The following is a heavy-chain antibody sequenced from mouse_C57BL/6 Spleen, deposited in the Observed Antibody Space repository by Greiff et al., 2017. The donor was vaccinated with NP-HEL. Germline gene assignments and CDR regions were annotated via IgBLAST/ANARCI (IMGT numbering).Heavy chain of an antibody. CDR2: ISSGSSTI. D-gene: IGHD1-1*01. CDR3: AREGIYYYGSYAMDY. Sequence: DVKLVESGGGLVKPGGSLKLSCAASGFTFSDYGMHWVRQAPEKGLEWVAYISSGSSTIYYADTVKGRFTISRDNAKNTLFLQMTSLRSEDTAMYYCAREGIYYYGSYAMDYWGQGTSVTVSS. CDR1: GFTFSDYG. V-gene: IGHV5-17*01. J-gene: IGHJ4*01.